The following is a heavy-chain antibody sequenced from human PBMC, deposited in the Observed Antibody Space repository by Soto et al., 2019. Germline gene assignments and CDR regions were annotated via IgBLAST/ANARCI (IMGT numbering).Heavy chain of an antibody. J-gene: IGHJ5*02. D-gene: IGHD3-10*01. CDR2: INAGNGNK. V-gene: IGHV1-3*01. CDR3: ARGVTYMVRGVIISGWFDP. Sequence: GASVKVSCKASGYTFTSYTIHWVRQAPGKRFEWMGWINAGNGNKKYSQKFQGRVTITRDTSASTAYMELSSLRSEDTAVYYCARGVTYMVRGVIISGWFDPWGQGTLVTVSS. CDR1: GYTFTSYT.